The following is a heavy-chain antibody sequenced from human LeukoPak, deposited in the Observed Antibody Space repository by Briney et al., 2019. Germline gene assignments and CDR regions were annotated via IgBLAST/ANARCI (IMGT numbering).Heavy chain of an antibody. J-gene: IGHJ4*02. Sequence: GGSLRLSCAASGFTFSSSAMSWVRQVPGKGLEWVSGISASGGSTYYADSVRGRFSISRDNSKNTLYLQMDSLRGEDTAVYYCAKDFRIGYSAHFDYWGQGALVTVSS. CDR2: ISASGGST. CDR1: GFTFSSSA. V-gene: IGHV3-23*01. CDR3: AKDFRIGYSAHFDY. D-gene: IGHD2-21*01.